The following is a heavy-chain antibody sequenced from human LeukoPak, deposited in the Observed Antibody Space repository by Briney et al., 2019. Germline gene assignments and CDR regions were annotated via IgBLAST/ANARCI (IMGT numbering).Heavy chain of an antibody. V-gene: IGHV3-30*03. J-gene: IGHJ4*02. CDR2: VSYDGSDE. CDR1: GF. D-gene: IGHD6-25*01. Sequence: GGSLRLSCAASGFMHWVRQAPGKGLEWVAVVSYDGSDEYYADSVKGRFTISRDSSKNTVYLQMNNLRVEDTAVYYCSSGFEFWGQGTLVTVSS. CDR3: SSGFEF.